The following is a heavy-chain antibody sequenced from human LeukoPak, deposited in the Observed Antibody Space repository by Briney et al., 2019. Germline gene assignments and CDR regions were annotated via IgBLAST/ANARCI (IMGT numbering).Heavy chain of an antibody. CDR2: IRGSGGST. Sequence: GGSLRLSCTASGFTFSSYAMSWVRQAPGKGLEWVSAIRGSGGSTYYADSVKGRFTISRDNSKSTLYLQMNSLRAEDTAVYYCAKGPPKFRGGSYCFDYWGQGTLVTVSS. CDR1: GFTFSSYA. D-gene: IGHD1-26*01. CDR3: AKGPPKFRGGSYCFDY. J-gene: IGHJ4*02. V-gene: IGHV3-23*01.